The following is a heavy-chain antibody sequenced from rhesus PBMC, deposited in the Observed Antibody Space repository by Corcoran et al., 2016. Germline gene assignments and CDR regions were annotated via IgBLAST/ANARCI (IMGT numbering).Heavy chain of an antibody. J-gene: IGHJ4*01. V-gene: IGHV4-127*01. CDR2: VGGSSGIT. CDR3: ASDDYGSSYRN. Sequence: QVQLQESGPGLVKPSETLSLTCAVSGYSISSGYGWSWIRQPPGKGQEWIGYVGGSSGITNYNPSLKRRVTISKDTSKNQFSLKLSSVTAADTAVYYCASDDYGSSYRNWGQGVLVTVSS. CDR1: GYSISSGYG. D-gene: IGHD4-29*01.